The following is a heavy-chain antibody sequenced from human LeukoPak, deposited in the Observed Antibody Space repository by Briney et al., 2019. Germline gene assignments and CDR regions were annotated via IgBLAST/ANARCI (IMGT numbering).Heavy chain of an antibody. V-gene: IGHV3-48*04. Sequence: GGSLILSCAASGFTFSSYSMNWVRQAAGKGLEWVSYISSSGSTIYYADSVKGRFTISRDNAKNSLYLQMNSLRAEDTAVYYCAELGITMIGGVWGKGTTVTISS. J-gene: IGHJ6*04. CDR2: ISSSGSTI. CDR1: GFTFSSYS. CDR3: AELGITMIGGV. D-gene: IGHD3-10*02.